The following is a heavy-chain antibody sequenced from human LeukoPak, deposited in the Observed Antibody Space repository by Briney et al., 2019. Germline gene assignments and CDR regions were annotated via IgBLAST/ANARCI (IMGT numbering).Heavy chain of an antibody. J-gene: IGHJ4*02. D-gene: IGHD3-10*01. V-gene: IGHV3-53*01. CDR2: IYSGGST. CDR1: GFTVSSNY. CDR3: ARVVVRWFGELLSYFDY. Sequence: GGSLRLSCAASGFTVSSNYMSWVRQAPGEGLEWVSVIYSGGSTYYADSVKGRITISRDNSKNTLYLQMNSLRAEDTAVYYCARVVVRWFGELLSYFDYWDQGTLVTVSS.